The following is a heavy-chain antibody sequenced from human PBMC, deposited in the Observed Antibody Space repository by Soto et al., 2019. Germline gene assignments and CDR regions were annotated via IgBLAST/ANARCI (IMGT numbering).Heavy chain of an antibody. Sequence: EVQLVETGGGLIQPGGSLRLSCAASGFTVSSNYMSWVRQAPGKGLEWVSVIYSGGSTYYADSVKGRFTISRDNSKNTLYLQMNSLRAEDTAVYYCARVLGYCSGGSCTRLTYYYGMAVWGQGTTVTVSS. J-gene: IGHJ6*02. CDR2: IYSGGST. CDR3: ARVLGYCSGGSCTRLTYYYGMAV. D-gene: IGHD2-15*01. V-gene: IGHV3-53*02. CDR1: GFTVSSNY.